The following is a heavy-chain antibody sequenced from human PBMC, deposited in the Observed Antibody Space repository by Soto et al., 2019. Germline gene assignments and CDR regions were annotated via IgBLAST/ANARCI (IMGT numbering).Heavy chain of an antibody. J-gene: IGHJ5*02. V-gene: IGHV4-4*02. CDR1: GDTVSSTLW. CDR2: IYHLGTT. D-gene: IGHD3-22*01. CDR3: ARTGKFYYYDMSGLPFDP. Sequence: SETLSLTCTVSGDTVSSTLWWSWVRLPPGRGLEWIGDIYHLGTTNYNPSLKRRVSISLDKSKNQFSLKLTSVTAADTAVYFCARTGKFYYYDMSGLPFDPWGPGVLVTVSS.